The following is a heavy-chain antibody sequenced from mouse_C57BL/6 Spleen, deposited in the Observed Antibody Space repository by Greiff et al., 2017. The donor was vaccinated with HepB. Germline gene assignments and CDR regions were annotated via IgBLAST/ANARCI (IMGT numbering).Heavy chain of an antibody. CDR2: IWRGGST. Sequence: VKVVESGPGLVQPSQSLSITCTVSGFSLTSYGVHWVRQSPGKGLEWLGVIWRGGSTDYNAAFMSRLSITKDNSKIQVFFKMNSLQADDTAIYYCAKGRGYCAMDYWGQGTSVTVSS. CDR1: GFSLTSYG. CDR3: AKGRGYCAMDY. J-gene: IGHJ4*01. V-gene: IGHV2-5*01.